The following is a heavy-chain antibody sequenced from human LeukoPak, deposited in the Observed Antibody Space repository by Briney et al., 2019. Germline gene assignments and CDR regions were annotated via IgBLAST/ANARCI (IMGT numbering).Heavy chain of an antibody. CDR2: ITSSRTYI. CDR3: ARDRRGGDAFDI. Sequence: GGSLRLSCAASGFTFSSYSMNWVRQAPGKGLEWVSYITSSRTYIYYADSVKGRFTISRDNAKKSLYLQMNSLRAEDTAGYYCARDRRGGDAFDIWGQGTMVTVSS. V-gene: IGHV3-21*01. D-gene: IGHD6-25*01. J-gene: IGHJ3*02. CDR1: GFTFSSYS.